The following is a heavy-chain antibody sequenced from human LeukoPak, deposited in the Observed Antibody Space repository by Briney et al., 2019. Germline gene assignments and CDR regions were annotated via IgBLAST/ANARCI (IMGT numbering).Heavy chain of an antibody. CDR1: GGSISSSSYY. V-gene: IGHV4-39*07. CDR3: ARGCYYGSGSYYPFDY. CDR2: IYYSGST. D-gene: IGHD3-10*01. J-gene: IGHJ4*02. Sequence: SETLSLTCTVSGGSISSSSYYWGWIRQPPGKGLEWIGSIYYSGSTYYNPSLKSRVTISVDTSKNQFSLKLSSVTAADTAVYYCARGCYYGSGSYYPFDYWGQGTLVTVSS.